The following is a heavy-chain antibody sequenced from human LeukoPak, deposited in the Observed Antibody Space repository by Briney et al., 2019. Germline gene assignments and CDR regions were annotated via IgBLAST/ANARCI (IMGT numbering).Heavy chain of an antibody. V-gene: IGHV4-34*01. D-gene: IGHD4-17*01. J-gene: IGHJ4*02. Sequence: PSETLSLTCAVYGGSFSGYYWSWIRQPPGKGLEWIGEINHSGGTNYNPSLKSRVTISVDTSKNQFSLKLSSVTAADTAVYYCARGTHDYGDYGTFDYWGQGTLVTVSS. CDR3: ARGTHDYGDYGTFDY. CDR1: GGSFSGYY. CDR2: INHSGGT.